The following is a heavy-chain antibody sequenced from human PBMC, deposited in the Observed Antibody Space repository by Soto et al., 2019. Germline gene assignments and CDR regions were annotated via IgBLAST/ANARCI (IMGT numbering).Heavy chain of an antibody. V-gene: IGHV4-30-4*08. CDR3: ASSEGSSGSTARFDY. Sequence: PSETLSLTCTASGGSISSGAYYWSWIRQPPGKGLEWSGYSYYSGSTYYNPSLKSRVTISVDTSKNQFSLRLSSVTAADTAVYYCASSEGSSGSTARFDYWGQGTLVTVSS. CDR1: GGSISSGAYY. CDR2: SYYSGST. J-gene: IGHJ4*02. D-gene: IGHD3-22*01.